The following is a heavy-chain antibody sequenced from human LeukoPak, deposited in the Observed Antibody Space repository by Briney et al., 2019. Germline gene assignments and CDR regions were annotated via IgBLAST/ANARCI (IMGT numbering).Heavy chain of an antibody. D-gene: IGHD6-19*01. CDR2: IYSGGST. J-gene: IGHJ4*02. CDR1: GFTVSSNY. Sequence: PGGSLRLSCAASGFTVSSNYMSWVRQAPGKGLEWVSVIYSGGSTYYADSVKGRFTISRDNSKNTLYLQMNSLRAEDTAVYYCAKDLSVDVAGTGLDYWGQGTLVTVSS. CDR3: AKDLSVDVAGTGLDY. V-gene: IGHV3-53*05.